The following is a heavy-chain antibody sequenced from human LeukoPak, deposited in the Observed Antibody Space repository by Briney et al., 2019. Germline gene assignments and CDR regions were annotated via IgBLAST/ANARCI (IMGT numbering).Heavy chain of an antibody. J-gene: IGHJ4*02. CDR2: ISYTGTT. CDR3: ARLGGNWNSPGRDH. CDR1: GGSINGYS. V-gene: IGHV4-59*08. D-gene: IGHD3-10*01. Sequence: SETLSLTCSVSGGSINGYSWTWIRQPPGMRLEWVGHISYTGTTNYNPSLTTRVAISVDTSKNQFSLKLTSVTAADTGMYFCARLGGNWNSPGRDHWGKGTLVTVSS.